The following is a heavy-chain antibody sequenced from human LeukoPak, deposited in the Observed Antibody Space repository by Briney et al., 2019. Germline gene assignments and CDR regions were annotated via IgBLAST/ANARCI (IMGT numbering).Heavy chain of an antibody. Sequence: TLSLTCTVSGGSISSGSYYWSWVRQPAGKGLEWIGRIYTSGSTNYNPSLKSRVTISVDTSKNQLSLKLSPVTAADTAVYYCARERVRSGWAYDIWGQGTMVTVSS. CDR2: IYTSGST. J-gene: IGHJ3*02. CDR1: GGSISSGSYY. CDR3: ARERVRSGWAYDI. D-gene: IGHD6-19*01. V-gene: IGHV4-61*02.